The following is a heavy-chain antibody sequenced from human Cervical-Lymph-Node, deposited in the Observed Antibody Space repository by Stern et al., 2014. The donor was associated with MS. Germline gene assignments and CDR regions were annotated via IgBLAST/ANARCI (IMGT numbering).Heavy chain of an antibody. CDR2: ISGSGGSI. J-gene: IGHJ6*02. CDR1: RFTFNTYV. Sequence: VQLVESGGGLVQPGGSLRLSCAASRFTFNTYVMSWVRQAPGKGLEWVSAISGSGGSIYYADSVKGRFTISRDNSKNTLFLQMNSLRAEDTAVYYCAQFFRGTWYYGMDVWGQGSTVTVSS. V-gene: IGHV3-23*04. CDR3: AQFFRGTWYYGMDV. D-gene: IGHD3-16*01.